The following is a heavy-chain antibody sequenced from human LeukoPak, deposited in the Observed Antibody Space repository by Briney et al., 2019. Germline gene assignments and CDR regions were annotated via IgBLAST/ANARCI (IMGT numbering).Heavy chain of an antibody. CDR3: AKEERGYSYDWSYYYYGMDV. J-gene: IGHJ6*02. D-gene: IGHD5-18*01. CDR1: GFTFSSYG. Sequence: GRSLRLSCAASGFTFSSYGMHWVRQAPGKGLEWVAVISYDGSNKYYADSVKGRFTISRDNSKNALYLQMNSLRAEDTAVYYCAKEERGYSYDWSYYYYGMDVWGQGTTVTVSS. V-gene: IGHV3-30*18. CDR2: ISYDGSNK.